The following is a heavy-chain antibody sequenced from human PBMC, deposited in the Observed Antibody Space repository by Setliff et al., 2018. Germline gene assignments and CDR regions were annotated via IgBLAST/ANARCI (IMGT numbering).Heavy chain of an antibody. CDR1: GGSFSGYY. J-gene: IGHJ6*03. CDR3: ARDSSGSYYNVYYYYYYYMDV. D-gene: IGHD3-10*01. CDR2: INQDGSEK. V-gene: IGHV3-7*01. Sequence: ETLSLTCAVYGGSFSGYYWSWIRQPPGKGLEWVANINQDGSEKYYVDSVRGRFTISRDNAKNSLYLQMNSLRADDAAVYFCARDSSGSYYNVYYYYYYYMDVWGKGTTVTVSS.